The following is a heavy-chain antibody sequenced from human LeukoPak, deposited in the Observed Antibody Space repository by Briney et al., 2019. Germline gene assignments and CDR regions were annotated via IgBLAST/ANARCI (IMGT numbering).Heavy chain of an antibody. J-gene: IGHJ5*02. CDR1: GGSISSGSYY. V-gene: IGHV4-39*07. CDR3: ARTSRTAVAGTGRGYNWFDP. CDR2: IYHTGST. D-gene: IGHD6-19*01. Sequence: SETLSLTCTVSGGSISSGSYYWGWIRQPPGKGPEWVASIYHTGSTYYNPSLRSRVTMLVDTSKNQFSLNLTSVTAADTAVYYCARTSRTAVAGTGRGYNWFDPWGQGILVTVSS.